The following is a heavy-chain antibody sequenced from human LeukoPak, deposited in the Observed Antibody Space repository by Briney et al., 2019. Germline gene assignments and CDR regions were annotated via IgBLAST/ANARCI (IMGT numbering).Heavy chain of an antibody. J-gene: IGHJ4*02. V-gene: IGHV3-21*01. Sequence: GGSLRLSCAASGFTFSSYSMNWVRQAPGKGLEWVSSISRSSSYIYYADSVKGRFTISRDNAKNSLYLQMNSLRAEDTAVYYCAREWTAMVMDYWGQGTLVTVSS. CDR3: AREWTAMVMDY. CDR1: GFTFSSYS. D-gene: IGHD5-18*01. CDR2: ISRSSSYI.